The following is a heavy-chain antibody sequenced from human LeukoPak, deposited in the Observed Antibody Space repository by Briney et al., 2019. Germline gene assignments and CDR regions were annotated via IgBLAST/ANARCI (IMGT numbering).Heavy chain of an antibody. CDR3: ARDVQDRVAGNSELVY. CDR1: GYTFTSYD. CDR2: MNPNSGNT. V-gene: IGHV1-8*01. J-gene: IGHJ4*02. Sequence: ASVKVSCKASGYTFTSYDINWVRQATGQGLEWMGWMNPNSGNTGYAQKFQGRVTMTGNTSISTAYMELSSLRSEDTAVYYCARDVQDRVAGNSELVYWGQGTLVTVSS. D-gene: IGHD6-19*01.